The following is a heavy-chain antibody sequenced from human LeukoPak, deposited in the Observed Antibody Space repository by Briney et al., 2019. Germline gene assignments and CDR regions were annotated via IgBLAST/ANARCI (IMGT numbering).Heavy chain of an antibody. CDR1: GYTSTSYD. CDR3: ASDGRCSGGSCYRDAFDI. CDR2: IIPILGIA. D-gene: IGHD2-15*01. Sequence: ASVKVSCKASGYTSTSYDINWVRQATGQGLEWMGRIIPILGIANYAQKFQGRVTITADKSTSTAYMELSSLRSEDTAVYYCASDGRCSGGSCYRDAFDIWGQGTMVTVSS. J-gene: IGHJ3*02. V-gene: IGHV1-69*04.